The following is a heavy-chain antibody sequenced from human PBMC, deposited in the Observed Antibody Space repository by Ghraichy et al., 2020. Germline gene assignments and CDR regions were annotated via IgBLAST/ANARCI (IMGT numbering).Heavy chain of an antibody. D-gene: IGHD4-17*01. Sequence: SLNISCAASGFTFSSYGMHWVRQAPGKGLEWVAVISYDGSNKYYADSVKGRFTISRDNSKNTLYLQMNSLRAEDTAVYYCAKDRIDYGDFPDFFDYWGQGTLVTVSS. CDR2: ISYDGSNK. CDR3: AKDRIDYGDFPDFFDY. V-gene: IGHV3-30*18. CDR1: GFTFSSYG. J-gene: IGHJ4*02.